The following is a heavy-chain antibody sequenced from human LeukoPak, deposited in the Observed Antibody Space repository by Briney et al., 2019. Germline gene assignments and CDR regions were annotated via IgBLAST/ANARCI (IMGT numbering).Heavy chain of an antibody. D-gene: IGHD5-18*01. CDR2: IYPGDSDT. Sequence: GESLKISCKGSGYSFTSYWIGWVRPMPGKGLEWMGIIYPGDSDTRYSPSFQGQVTISADKSSSTAYLQWSSLKASDTAIYYCARPKTLGGYNYEFEFWGQGTLVTVSS. CDR1: GYSFTSYW. CDR3: ARPKTLGGYNYEFEF. V-gene: IGHV5-51*01. J-gene: IGHJ4*02.